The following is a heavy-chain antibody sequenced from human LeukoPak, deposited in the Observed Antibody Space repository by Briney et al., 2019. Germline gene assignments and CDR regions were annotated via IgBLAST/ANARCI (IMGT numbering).Heavy chain of an antibody. V-gene: IGHV3-30*18. CDR3: AKDWHTVTSFDY. Sequence: PGGSLRLSCAASGFTFGSYGMHWVRQAPGKGLEWVAGISYDGRNKYYVDSVKGRFTISRDNSKNTLYLQMNSLGPEDTAVYYCAKDWHTVTSFDYWGQGTLVIVSS. D-gene: IGHD4-11*01. J-gene: IGHJ4*02. CDR2: ISYDGRNK. CDR1: GFTFGSYG.